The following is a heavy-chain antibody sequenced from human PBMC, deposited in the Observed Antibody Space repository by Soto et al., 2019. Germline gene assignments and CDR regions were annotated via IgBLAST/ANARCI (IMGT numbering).Heavy chain of an antibody. CDR1: GFTLSSCA. V-gene: IGHV3-23*01. Sequence: EVQLLESGGGLVQPGGSLRLSCAASGFTLSSCAMSWVRQAPGKGLEWVSALSGGGGTTYYADSVRGRFTISRDNSKNTLYLQMNSLRAEDTAVYFCAKSPIIAAPGHIDYWGQGTPVTVSS. CDR2: LSGGGGTT. J-gene: IGHJ4*02. CDR3: AKSPIIAAPGHIDY. D-gene: IGHD6-13*01.